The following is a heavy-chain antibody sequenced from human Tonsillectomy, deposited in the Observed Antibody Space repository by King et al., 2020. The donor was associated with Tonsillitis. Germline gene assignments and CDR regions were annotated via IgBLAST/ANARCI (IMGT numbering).Heavy chain of an antibody. Sequence: VQLVESGGGVVQPGRSLRLSCAASGFTFSSYAMHWVRQAPGKGLEWVAVISYDGSNKYYADSVKGRFTISRDNSKNTLYLQMNSLRAEDTAVYYCARDPDYYDSSGYSKPYYGMDVWGQGTTVTVSS. CDR2: ISYDGSNK. J-gene: IGHJ6*02. CDR3: ARDPDYYDSSGYSKPYYGMDV. CDR1: GFTFSSYA. V-gene: IGHV3-30-3*01. D-gene: IGHD3-22*01.